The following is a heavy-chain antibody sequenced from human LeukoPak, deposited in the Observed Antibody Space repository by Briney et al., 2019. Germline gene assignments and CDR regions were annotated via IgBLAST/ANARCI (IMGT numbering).Heavy chain of an antibody. V-gene: IGHV3-7*05. D-gene: IGHD6-13*01. J-gene: IGHJ4*02. CDR1: GFTFSNYW. Sequence: PGGSLRLSCAASGFTFSNYWMSWVRQAPGKGLEWVANIKQDGSEKYYVDSVKGRFTISRDNAKNSLYLQMNSLRAEDTAVYYCARGGDSSSRYWFDYWGQGTLVTVSS. CDR3: ARGGDSSSRYWFDY. CDR2: IKQDGSEK.